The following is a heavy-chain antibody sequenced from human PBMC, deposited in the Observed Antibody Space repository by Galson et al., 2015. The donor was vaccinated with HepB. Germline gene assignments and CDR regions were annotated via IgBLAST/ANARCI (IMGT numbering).Heavy chain of an antibody. J-gene: IGHJ4*02. Sequence: SLRLSCAASGFTFSSYGMHWVRQAPGKGLEWVAVISYDGTYKYFAESVKGRFTISRDSSKNTLYLQMNSLRGDDTAVYYCAKDLYRFCSGGSCYVFDCWGQGTLATVSS. V-gene: IGHV3-30*18. CDR1: GFTFSSYG. D-gene: IGHD2-15*01. CDR2: ISYDGTYK. CDR3: AKDLYRFCSGGSCYVFDC.